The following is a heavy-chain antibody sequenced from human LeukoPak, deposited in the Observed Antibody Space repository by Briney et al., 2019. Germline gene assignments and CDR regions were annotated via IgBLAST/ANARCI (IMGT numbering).Heavy chain of an antibody. Sequence: GGSLRLSCAASGFTFSSYEMNWVRQAPGKGLEWVSYISSSDSTIYYADSVKGRFTISRDNAKNSLYLQMNSLRAEDTAVYYCARLAGTGYDDAFDIWGQGTMVTVSS. CDR3: ARLAGTGYDDAFDI. CDR2: ISSSDSTI. V-gene: IGHV3-48*03. CDR1: GFTFSSYE. D-gene: IGHD7-27*01. J-gene: IGHJ3*02.